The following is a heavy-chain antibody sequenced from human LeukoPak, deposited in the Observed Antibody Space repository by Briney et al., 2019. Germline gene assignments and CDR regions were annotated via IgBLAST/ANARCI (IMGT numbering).Heavy chain of an antibody. Sequence: SETLSLTCTVSGDSISSYYWSWIRQPPGRGLEWIGYIYYSGSTNYNPSLKSRVTISVDTSKNQFSLKLSSVTAADTAVYYCARAASSWSFDYWGQGTLVTVSS. D-gene: IGHD6-13*01. J-gene: IGHJ4*02. CDR2: IYYSGST. CDR3: ARAASSWSFDY. CDR1: GDSISSYY. V-gene: IGHV4-59*01.